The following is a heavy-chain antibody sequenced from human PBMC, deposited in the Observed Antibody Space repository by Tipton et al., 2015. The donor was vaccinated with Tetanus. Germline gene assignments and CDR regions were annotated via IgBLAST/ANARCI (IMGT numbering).Heavy chain of an antibody. CDR3: ARDHGITWGGMGYYYGMDV. V-gene: IGHV4-39*02. Sequence: TLSLTCTVSGASISDKKYYWGWIRQAPGKGLEWIASIYFQGSTYYSPSLKSRLTIDVDTSQNLFSLRLSSVTAADTAVYYCARDHGITWGGMGYYYGMDVWGQGTTVTVSS. CDR2: IYFQGST. CDR1: GASISDKKYY. D-gene: IGHD3-16*01. J-gene: IGHJ6*02.